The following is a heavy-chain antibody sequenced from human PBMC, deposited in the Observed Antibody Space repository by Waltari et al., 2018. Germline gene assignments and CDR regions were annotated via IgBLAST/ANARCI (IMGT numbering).Heavy chain of an antibody. CDR2: VSGYNGDT. D-gene: IGHD2-8*01. J-gene: IGHJ4*02. CDR1: GYTFKRYA. CDR3: ARVSTNNGPGDLDY. V-gene: IGHV1-18*01. Sequence: VQLVQSETEVKKPGASVMVSCTTSGYTFKRYAFSWVRQAPGQGLEWMGWVSGYNGDTLYAQNSQDRLTMPTETSTTTTYMELRNLGSDDTAIYYCARVSTNNGPGDLDYWGQGTLVTGSA.